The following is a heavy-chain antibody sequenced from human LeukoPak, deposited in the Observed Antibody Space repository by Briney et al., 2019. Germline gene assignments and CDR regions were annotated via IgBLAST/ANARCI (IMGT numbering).Heavy chain of an antibody. Sequence: GGSLRLSCAASGFTFSSYAMHWVRQAPGKGLEWVTIISYDASNKYYADSVKGRSTISRDNSKNTLYLQLDSLRPEDTAVYYCAKSPLVAVVAAYMDVWGKGTTVTVSS. V-gene: IGHV3-30*18. D-gene: IGHD2-15*01. CDR3: AKSPLVAVVAAYMDV. J-gene: IGHJ6*04. CDR2: ISYDASNK. CDR1: GFTFSSYA.